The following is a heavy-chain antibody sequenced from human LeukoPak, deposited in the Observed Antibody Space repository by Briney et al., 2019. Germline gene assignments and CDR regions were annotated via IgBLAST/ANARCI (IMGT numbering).Heavy chain of an antibody. CDR1: GFTFSSYS. Sequence: GGSLRLSCAASGFTFSSYSMNWVRQAPGKGLEWVSSISSSSYIYYADSVKGRFTISRDNAKNSLYLQMNSLRAEDTAVYYCARGGDYYYYYYGMDVWGQGTTVTVSS. D-gene: IGHD3-16*01. CDR3: ARGGDYYYYYYGMDV. J-gene: IGHJ6*02. V-gene: IGHV3-21*01. CDR2: ISSSSYI.